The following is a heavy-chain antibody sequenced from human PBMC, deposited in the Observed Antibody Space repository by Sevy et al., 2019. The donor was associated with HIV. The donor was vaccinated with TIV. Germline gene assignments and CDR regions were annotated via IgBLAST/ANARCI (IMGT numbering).Heavy chain of an antibody. Sequence: ASVKVSCKASGGTFSSYAISWVRQAPGQGLEWMGGIIPIFGTANYAQKFQGRVTITADESTSTAYMELSSLRSEDTAVYYCARSESRTIGWFAPWGQGTLVTVSS. CDR2: IIPIFGTA. V-gene: IGHV1-69*13. D-gene: IGHD2-15*01. CDR3: ARSESRTIGWFAP. CDR1: GGTFSSYA. J-gene: IGHJ5*02.